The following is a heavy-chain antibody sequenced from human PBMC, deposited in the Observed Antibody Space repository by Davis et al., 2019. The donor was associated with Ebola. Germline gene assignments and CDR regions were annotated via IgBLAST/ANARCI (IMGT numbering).Heavy chain of an antibody. CDR3: ARDKSATVGVWSGYPGHAFDI. V-gene: IGHV3-21*01. CDR2: ISSSSSYI. Sequence: GESLKISCAASGFTFSSYSMNWVRQAPGKGLEWVSSISSSSSYIYYADSVKGRFTISRDNAKNSLYLQMNSLRAEDTAVYYCARDKSATVGVWSGYPGHAFDIWGQGTMVTVSS. J-gene: IGHJ3*02. CDR1: GFTFSSYS. D-gene: IGHD3-3*01.